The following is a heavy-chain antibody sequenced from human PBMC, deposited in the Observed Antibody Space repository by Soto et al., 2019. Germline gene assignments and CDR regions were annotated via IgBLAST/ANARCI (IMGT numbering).Heavy chain of an antibody. Sequence: QVQLQQWGAGLLKPSETLSLTCAVYGGSFSGYYWSWIRQPPGKGLEWIGEINHSGSTNYNPSLKSRVTISVDTSKNQFSLKLSSVTAADTAVYYCARRFWGLPQGWFDPWGQGTLVTVSS. CDR1: GGSFSGYY. J-gene: IGHJ5*02. D-gene: IGHD3-16*01. CDR2: INHSGST. V-gene: IGHV4-34*01. CDR3: ARRFWGLPQGWFDP.